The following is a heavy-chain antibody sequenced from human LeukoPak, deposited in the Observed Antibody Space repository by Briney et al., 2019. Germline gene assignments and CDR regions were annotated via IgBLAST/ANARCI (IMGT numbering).Heavy chain of an antibody. V-gene: IGHV3-21*04. CDR1: GFTFSSYS. CDR2: ISSSSSYI. CDR3: AKDLIVVVTAYYFDY. Sequence: PGGSLRLSCAASGFTFSSYSMNWVRQAPGKGLEWVSSISSSSSYIYYADSVKGRFTISRDNAKNSLYLQMNSLRAEDTAVYYCAKDLIVVVTAYYFDYWGQGTLVTVSS. D-gene: IGHD2-21*02. J-gene: IGHJ4*02.